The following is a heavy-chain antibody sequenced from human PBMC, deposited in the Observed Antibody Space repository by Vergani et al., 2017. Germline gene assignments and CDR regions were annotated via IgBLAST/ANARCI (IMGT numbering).Heavy chain of an antibody. D-gene: IGHD3-3*01. CDR3: ARAGYYDFWSGYYTRGGTAQFDY. CDR1: GGTFSSYA. Sequence: VQLVQSGAEVKKPGSSVKVSCKASGGTFSSYAISWVRQAPGQGLEWMGRIIPIFGTANYAKKFQGRVTITADESTSTAYMELSRRRSEDTAVYYCARAGYYDFWSGYYTRGGTAQFDYWGQGTLVTVSS. J-gene: IGHJ4*02. CDR2: IIPIFGTA. V-gene: IGHV1-69*13.